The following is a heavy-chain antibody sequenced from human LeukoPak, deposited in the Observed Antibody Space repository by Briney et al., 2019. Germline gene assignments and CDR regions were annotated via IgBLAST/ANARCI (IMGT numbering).Heavy chain of an antibody. CDR3: ARAELWSTSDFDY. V-gene: IGHV3-7*03. Sequence: GGSLRLSCAASGFTFSSYWMSWVRQAPGKGLEWVANIKQDGSEKYYVDSVEGRFTISRDNAKNSLYLQMNSLRAEDTAVYYCARAELWSTSDFDYWGQGTLVTVSS. D-gene: IGHD5-18*01. CDR2: IKQDGSEK. J-gene: IGHJ4*02. CDR1: GFTFSSYW.